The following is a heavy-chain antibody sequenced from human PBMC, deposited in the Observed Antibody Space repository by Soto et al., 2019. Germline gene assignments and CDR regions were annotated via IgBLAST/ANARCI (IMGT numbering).Heavy chain of an antibody. Sequence: GGSLRLSCAASGFTFSSYAMSWVRQAPGKGLEWVSAISGSGGSTYYADSVKGRFTISRDNSKNTLYLQMNSLRAEDTAVYYCAKGSAYSGYRNAKNYYMDVWGKGTTVTVSS. V-gene: IGHV3-23*01. J-gene: IGHJ6*03. CDR3: AKGSAYSGYRNAKNYYMDV. D-gene: IGHD5-12*01. CDR1: GFTFSSYA. CDR2: ISGSGGST.